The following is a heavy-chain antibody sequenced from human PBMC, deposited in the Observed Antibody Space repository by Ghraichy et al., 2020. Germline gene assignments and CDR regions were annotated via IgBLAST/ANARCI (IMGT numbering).Heavy chain of an antibody. CDR3: ARDNRPQGGYSYGFDY. D-gene: IGHD5-18*01. J-gene: IGHJ4*02. Sequence: QGLEWMGWISAYHGNTNYGQNFQGRVTMTTDTYTSTAYMWLRSLRSEDTAMYYLARDNRPQGGYSYGFDYGGQGTLVTVSS. CDR2: ISAYHGNT. V-gene: IGHV1-18*01.